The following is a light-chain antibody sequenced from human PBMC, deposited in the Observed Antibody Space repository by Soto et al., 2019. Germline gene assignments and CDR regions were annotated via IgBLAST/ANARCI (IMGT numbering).Light chain of an antibody. CDR3: QQYNGYSRT. Sequence: DIQMTQSPSSLSASVGDRVTITCRASQSISGWLAWYQRKPGKAPKLLIYNASILESGVPSRFSGTGSGTEFTLTISTLQPDDFATYYCQQYNGYSRTFGQGTKVEIK. V-gene: IGKV1-5*01. CDR2: NAS. J-gene: IGKJ1*01. CDR1: QSISGW.